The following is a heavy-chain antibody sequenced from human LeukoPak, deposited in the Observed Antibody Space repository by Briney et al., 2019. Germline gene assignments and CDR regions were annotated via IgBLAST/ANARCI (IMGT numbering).Heavy chain of an antibody. V-gene: IGHV4-59*08. Sequence: NPSETLSLTCTVSGGSISSYYWSWIRQPPGKGLEWIGYIFYTGTINYNPSLKSRVTISIDTAKNQFSLKLSSVTAADTAVYYCARHQWVPAFDIWGQGTMVTVSS. J-gene: IGHJ3*02. D-gene: IGHD1-26*01. CDR3: ARHQWVPAFDI. CDR1: GGSISSYY. CDR2: IFYTGTI.